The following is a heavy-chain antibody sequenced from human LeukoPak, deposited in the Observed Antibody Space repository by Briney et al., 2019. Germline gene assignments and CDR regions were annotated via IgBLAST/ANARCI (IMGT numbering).Heavy chain of an antibody. D-gene: IGHD1-26*01. Sequence: ASVKVSRKASGGTFSGHGISWVRQAPGQGLEWMGGIIPLSGPANYAPKFQGTVTITADKSTGTAYLELNSLRSDDTAVYYCARDMDSGPDFFDYWGLGTLVTVSS. V-gene: IGHV1-69*06. J-gene: IGHJ4*02. CDR3: ARDMDSGPDFFDY. CDR1: GGTFSGHG. CDR2: IIPLSGPA.